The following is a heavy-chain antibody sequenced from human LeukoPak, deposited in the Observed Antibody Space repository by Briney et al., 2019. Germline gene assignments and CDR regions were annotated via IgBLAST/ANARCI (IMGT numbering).Heavy chain of an antibody. CDR1: GFTFSSYA. CDR3: ARDQRCSGGSCYPGFDY. J-gene: IGHJ4*02. D-gene: IGHD2-15*01. Sequence: GGSLRVSCAASGFTFSSYAMHWVRQAPGKGLECVAVISYDGSNKYYADSVKGRFTISRDNSKNTLYLQMNSLRAEDTAVYYCARDQRCSGGSCYPGFDYWGQGTLVTVSS. CDR2: ISYDGSNK. V-gene: IGHV3-30*04.